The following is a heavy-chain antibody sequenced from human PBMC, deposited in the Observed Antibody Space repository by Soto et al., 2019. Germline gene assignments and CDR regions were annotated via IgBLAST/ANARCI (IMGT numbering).Heavy chain of an antibody. CDR3: ASQESS. J-gene: IGHJ5*02. CDR1: GGTFSSYP. D-gene: IGHD3-10*01. V-gene: IGHV1-69*02. Sequence: QVQLVQSGAEVKKPGSSVKVSCRASGGTFSSYPINWVRQAPGQGLEWMGRITPILGIANYAQKFQGRVTITADKSTSTASMERSSLRSEDTAVYYCASQESSWGQGTLVTVSS. CDR2: ITPILGIA.